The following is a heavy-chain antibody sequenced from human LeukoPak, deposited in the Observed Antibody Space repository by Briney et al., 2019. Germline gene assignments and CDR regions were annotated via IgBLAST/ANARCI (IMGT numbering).Heavy chain of an antibody. CDR2: INPNGGET. V-gene: IGHV1-2*02. CDR3: ARTRGHHATMAYFDY. Sequence: GASVKVSCKASGYTFTDSYIHWVRQAPGQGREWIGWINPNGGETIYAQKLQGSVTMTRDTSINTAYMELNRLRSDDTAVYFCARTRGHHATMAYFDYWGQGTLSPSPQ. J-gene: IGHJ4*02. CDR1: GYTFTDSY. D-gene: IGHD3-10*01.